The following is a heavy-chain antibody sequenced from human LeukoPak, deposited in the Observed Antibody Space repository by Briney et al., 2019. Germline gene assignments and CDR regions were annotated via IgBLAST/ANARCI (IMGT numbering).Heavy chain of an antibody. V-gene: IGHV3-21*01. D-gene: IGHD5-12*01. CDR1: GFTFSSYS. CDR2: ISSSSSYI. J-gene: IGHJ4*02. CDR3: ARDVTNIVATDY. Sequence: GGSLRLSCAASGFTFSSYSMNWVRQAPGKGLEWVSSISSSSSYIYYADSVKGRFTISRDNAKNSLYLQMNSLGAEDTAVYYCARDVTNIVATDYWGQRTLVTVSS.